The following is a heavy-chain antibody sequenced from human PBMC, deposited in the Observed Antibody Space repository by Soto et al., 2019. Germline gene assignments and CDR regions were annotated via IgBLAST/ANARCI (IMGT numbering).Heavy chain of an antibody. J-gene: IGHJ6*04. CDR2: ISAYNGNT. V-gene: IGHV1-18*01. CDR3: ARAVGYHAFGELIYYGMDV. D-gene: IGHD3-10*01. Sequence: ASVKVSCKASGYTFTSYGISWVRQAPGQGLEWMGWISAYNGNTNYAQELQGRVTMTTDTSTSTAHMELRSLRSDDTAVYYCARAVGYHAFGELIYYGMDVWGKGTTVTVSS. CDR1: GYTFTSYG.